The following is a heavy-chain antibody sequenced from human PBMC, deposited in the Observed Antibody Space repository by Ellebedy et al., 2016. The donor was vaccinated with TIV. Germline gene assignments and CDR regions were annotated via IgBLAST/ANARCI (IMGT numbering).Heavy chain of an antibody. V-gene: IGHV4-59*01. CDR1: GGSISSYY. Sequence: MPGGSLRLSCTVSGGSISSYYWSWIRQPPGKGLEWIGHIYYSGGTNYNSSLKSRVTLSLDTSKTQFSLDLSSVTAADTATYYCARDLGRYGMDVWGQGTTVTVSS. J-gene: IGHJ6*02. CDR2: IYYSGGT. CDR3: ARDLGRYGMDV.